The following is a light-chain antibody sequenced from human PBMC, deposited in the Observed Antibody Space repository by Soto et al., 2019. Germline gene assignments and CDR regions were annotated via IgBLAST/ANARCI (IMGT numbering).Light chain of an antibody. V-gene: IGKV3-11*01. CDR2: DAS. CDR3: HQPTTCLT. J-gene: IGKJ3*01. Sequence: EIVLTESPATLSLSPGARVTLSCRASQNVSTYLAWYQQKPGQAPRLLIYDASDRATVIPARFSDSGSGTDFTLTISSPAPEDSPVYYCHQPTTCLTFGPGTKVYIK. CDR1: QNVSTY.